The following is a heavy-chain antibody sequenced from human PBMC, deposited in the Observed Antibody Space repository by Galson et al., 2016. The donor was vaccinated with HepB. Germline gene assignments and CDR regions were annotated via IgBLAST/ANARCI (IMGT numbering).Heavy chain of an antibody. CDR1: GNSFITYT. CDR2: ISAGNGDR. V-gene: IGHV1-3*01. Sequence: SVKVSCKATGNSFITYTIVWLRQAPGQRLEWLGWISAGNGDRKYSQKFQGRVTVNRDTSSSTAYMELSSLTSEDTAVYYCARGLRVWFGETYYYAMDVWGQGTTVAVSS. J-gene: IGHJ6*02. D-gene: IGHD3-10*01. CDR3: ARGLRVWFGETYYYAMDV.